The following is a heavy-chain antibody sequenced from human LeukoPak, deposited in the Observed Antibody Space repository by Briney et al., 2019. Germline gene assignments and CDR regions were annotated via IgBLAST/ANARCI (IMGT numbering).Heavy chain of an antibody. Sequence: SETLSLTCAVYGGSFSGYYWSWIRQPPGKGLEWIGYIYYSGSTNYNPSLKSRVTISVDTSKNQFSLKLSSVTAADTAVYYCARLMTTVVTDWGQGTLVTVSS. D-gene: IGHD4-17*01. CDR1: GGSFSGYY. CDR2: IYYSGST. CDR3: ARLMTTVVTD. J-gene: IGHJ4*02. V-gene: IGHV4-59*08.